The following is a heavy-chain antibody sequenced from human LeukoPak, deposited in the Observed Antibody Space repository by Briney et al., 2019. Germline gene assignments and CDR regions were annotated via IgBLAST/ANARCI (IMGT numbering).Heavy chain of an antibody. Sequence: ASVKVSCKASGYTFTRHYMHWVRQAPGQGLEWMGVINPSGLWSSSAQKFQGRVTMTRDTSTSTDYMELRSLRSDDTAVYYCARSPTIVATIGGWFDPWGQGTLVTVSS. CDR1: GYTFTRHY. CDR2: INPSGLWS. CDR3: ARSPTIVATIGGWFDP. V-gene: IGHV1-46*01. J-gene: IGHJ5*02. D-gene: IGHD5-12*01.